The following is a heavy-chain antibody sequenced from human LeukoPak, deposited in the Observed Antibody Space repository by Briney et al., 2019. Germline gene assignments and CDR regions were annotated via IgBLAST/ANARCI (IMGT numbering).Heavy chain of an antibody. CDR1: GGSISSSSYY. Sequence: PSETLSFTCTVSGGSISSSSYYWGWIRQPPGKGLEWIGSIYYSGSTYYNPSLKSRVTISVDTSKNQFSLKLSSVTAADTAVYYCAREGKDRWSDPWGQGTLVTVSS. J-gene: IGHJ5*02. V-gene: IGHV4-39*07. CDR3: AREGKDRWSDP. D-gene: IGHD4-23*01. CDR2: IYYSGST.